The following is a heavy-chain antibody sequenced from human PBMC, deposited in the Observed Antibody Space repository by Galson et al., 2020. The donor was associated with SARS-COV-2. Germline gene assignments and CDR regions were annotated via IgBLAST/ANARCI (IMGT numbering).Heavy chain of an antibody. CDR2: INPYTGNR. CDR3: ARDFNAGIVVAGSNFGS. Sequence: ASVKVSCKASGYRFVNFGINWVRRAPGQGLEWMGWINPYTGNRNYAQRFQGRVNMTTDTSTNTAYMELRSLTSDDTADYYCARDFNAGIVVAGSNFGSWGQGTRVTVSS. J-gene: IGHJ4*02. D-gene: IGHD6-19*01. CDR1: GYRFVNFG. V-gene: IGHV1-18*01.